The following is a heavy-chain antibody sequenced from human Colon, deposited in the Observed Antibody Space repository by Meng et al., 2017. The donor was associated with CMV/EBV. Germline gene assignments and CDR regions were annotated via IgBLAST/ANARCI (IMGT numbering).Heavy chain of an antibody. D-gene: IGHD3-10*02. V-gene: IGHV3-23*05. CDR3: AKYVVPGRWAGFDY. J-gene: IGHJ4*02. Sequence: FGVTFISYAMNWVRQAPGKGLEWCSTIDLSGGATYYADAVKGRFTISRDNSKNTLFLQMNSLTGEDTAVYFCAKYVVPGRWAGFDYWGQGTLVTVSS. CDR1: GVTFISYA. CDR2: IDLSGGAT.